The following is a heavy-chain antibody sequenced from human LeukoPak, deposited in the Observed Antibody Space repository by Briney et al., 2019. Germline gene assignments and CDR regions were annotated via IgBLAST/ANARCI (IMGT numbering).Heavy chain of an antibody. D-gene: IGHD6-19*01. CDR2: INPNSGGT. Sequence: ASVKVSCKASGYSFTGYYMHWVRQAPGQGLEWMGWINPNSGGTNFARKFQGRVTMTRDTSISTAYMELNRLRSDDTAVYYCAREVKEWLVRENWFDPWGQGTLVTVSS. J-gene: IGHJ5*02. V-gene: IGHV1-2*02. CDR1: GYSFTGYY. CDR3: AREVKEWLVRENWFDP.